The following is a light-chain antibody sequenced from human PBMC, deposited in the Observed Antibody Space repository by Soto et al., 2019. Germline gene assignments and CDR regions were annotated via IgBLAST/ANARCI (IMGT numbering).Light chain of an antibody. CDR3: QQYGSSQWT. CDR1: QSISSSY. J-gene: IGKJ1*01. Sequence: EVVLTQSPATLSLSPGEGATLSCRVSQSISSSYLSWYQQRPGQAPRLLIYGASTRATGIPARFSGSGSGTDFSLTISRLEPEDFAVYYCQQYGSSQWTFGQGTKVDIK. V-gene: IGKV3-20*01. CDR2: GAS.